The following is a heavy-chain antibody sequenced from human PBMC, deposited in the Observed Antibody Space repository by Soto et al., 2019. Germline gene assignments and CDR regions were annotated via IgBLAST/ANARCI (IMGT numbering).Heavy chain of an antibody. Sequence: QVQLVQSGAEVKKPGASVKVSCKTSGYTFSSYGISWVRQAPGQELEWMGWISGYNGNTNYAQKLQGRVTMTTDTSTSTAYMELRSLRSDDTAVYYCARDSYYDSSGYRDYYYGMDVWGQGTTVTVSS. V-gene: IGHV1-18*01. CDR3: ARDSYYDSSGYRDYYYGMDV. CDR2: ISGYNGNT. J-gene: IGHJ6*02. CDR1: GYTFSSYG. D-gene: IGHD3-22*01.